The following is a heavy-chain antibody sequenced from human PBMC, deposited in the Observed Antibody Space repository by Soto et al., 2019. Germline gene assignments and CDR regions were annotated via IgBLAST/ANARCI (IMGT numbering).Heavy chain of an antibody. CDR1: GGSISSGGYY. J-gene: IGHJ6*02. Sequence: QVQLQESGPGLVKPSQTLSLTCTVSGGSISSGGYYWSWIRQHPGKGLEWIGYIYYSGSTYYNPLLKSRVTISVDTSKNQFALKLSSVTAADTDVYSCAREMATIKDYYYGMDVWGQGTTVTVSS. D-gene: IGHD5-12*01. V-gene: IGHV4-31*03. CDR3: AREMATIKDYYYGMDV. CDR2: IYYSGST.